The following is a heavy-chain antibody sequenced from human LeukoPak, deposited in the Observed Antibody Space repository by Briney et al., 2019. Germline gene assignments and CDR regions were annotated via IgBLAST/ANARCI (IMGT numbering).Heavy chain of an antibody. V-gene: IGHV3-7*01. CDR2: IKEDGSEI. D-gene: IGHD3-10*01. CDR1: GFTFNNYW. Sequence: GGSLRLSCAASGFTFNNYWMSWVRQAPGKGLEWVANIKEDGSEIYYVDSVKGRFTISRDNTKNSVYLQMNSLRAEDTAVYYCAKGETWRFGELLIDYWGQGTLVTVSS. J-gene: IGHJ4*02. CDR3: AKGETWRFGELLIDY.